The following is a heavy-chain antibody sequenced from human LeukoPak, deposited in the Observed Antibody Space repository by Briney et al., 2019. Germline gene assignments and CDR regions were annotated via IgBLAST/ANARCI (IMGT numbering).Heavy chain of an antibody. CDR2: IHPKGNDR. J-gene: IGHJ4*01. CDR3: AWGDAFSGHH. Sequence: GGSLRLSCAASGYTFRNFWMSWVRQAPGRGLEWVANIHPKGNDRYHVESVKGRFTASRDNPKSSLFLQMHGLRVEETAVYYCAWGDAFSGHHRGHRTLVTVSS. V-gene: IGHV3-7*04. CDR1: GYTFRNFW. D-gene: IGHD1-14*01.